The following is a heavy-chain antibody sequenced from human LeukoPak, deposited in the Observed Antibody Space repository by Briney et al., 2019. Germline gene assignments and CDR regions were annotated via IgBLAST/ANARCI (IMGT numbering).Heavy chain of an antibody. J-gene: IGHJ5*02. Sequence: SVKVSCKASGYTFTSYGISWVRQAPGQGLEWMGGIIPIFGTANYAQKFQGRVTITADEPTSTAYMELSSLRSEDTAVYYCARGGSGYHNNWFDPWGQGTLVTVSS. CDR1: GYTFTSYG. V-gene: IGHV1-69*13. D-gene: IGHD3-22*01. CDR3: ARGGSGYHNNWFDP. CDR2: IIPIFGTA.